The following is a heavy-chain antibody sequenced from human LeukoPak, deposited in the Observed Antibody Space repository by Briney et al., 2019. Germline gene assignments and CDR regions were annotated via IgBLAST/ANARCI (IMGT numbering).Heavy chain of an antibody. V-gene: IGHV1-2*02. Sequence: ASVKVSCKASGYAVTAYYIHWLRQARGQGLEWMGWINPNYGDTNIAQRFQGRVTVTRETSMSAVYMELNRLTFDGTGVYFCARGALTNYYGSGNYATWFDPWGQGTLVTVSS. CDR2: INPNYGDT. J-gene: IGHJ5*02. CDR3: ARGALTNYYGSGNYATWFDP. D-gene: IGHD3-10*01. CDR1: GYAVTAYY.